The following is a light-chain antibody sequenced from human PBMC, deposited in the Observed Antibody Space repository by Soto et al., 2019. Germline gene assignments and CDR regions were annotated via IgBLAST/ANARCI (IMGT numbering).Light chain of an antibody. J-gene: IGKJ5*01. CDR2: DAS. V-gene: IGKV3-11*01. CDR1: QSVSRY. Sequence: EIVLTQSPATLSLSPGERATLSCRASQSVSRYLAWYQQKPGQAPRLLIYDASNRATGIPARFSGSGSGTDFTLTISSLEPEDVAVYYCQQGSNWSFTFGQGTRLEIK. CDR3: QQGSNWSFT.